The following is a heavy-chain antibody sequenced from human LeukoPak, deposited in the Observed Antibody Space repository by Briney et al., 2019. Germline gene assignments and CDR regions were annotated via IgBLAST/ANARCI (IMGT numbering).Heavy chain of an antibody. Sequence: SVKVSCKASGGTFSSYAISWVRQAPGQGLEWMGGIIPIFGTANYAQKFQGRVTITADESTSTAYMELSSLRSEDTAVYYCARVVNEKTTELSQYYYDSSGYYRLRGWFDPWGQGTLVTVSS. CDR1: GGTFSSYA. J-gene: IGHJ5*02. V-gene: IGHV1-69*13. D-gene: IGHD3-22*01. CDR3: ARVVNEKTTELSQYYYDSSGYYRLRGWFDP. CDR2: IIPIFGTA.